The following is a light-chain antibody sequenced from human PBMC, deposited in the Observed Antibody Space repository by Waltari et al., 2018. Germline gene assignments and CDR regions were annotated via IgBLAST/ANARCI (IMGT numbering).Light chain of an antibody. CDR1: SGHSSNI. CDR2: VNRDGSH. J-gene: IGLJ3*02. V-gene: IGLV4-69*01. CDR3: QTGGHGTWV. Sequence: QLVLTQSPSASASLGASVKLTCTLSSGHSSNIIAWHQQQPEKGLRYLMKVNRDGSHSKGDGIRARFSGSSSVAERYLTISSLQSEDEADYYCQTGGHGTWVFGGGTKLTVL.